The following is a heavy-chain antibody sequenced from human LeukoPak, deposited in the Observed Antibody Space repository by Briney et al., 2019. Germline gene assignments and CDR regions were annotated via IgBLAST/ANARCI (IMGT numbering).Heavy chain of an antibody. CDR3: ARDQIGSW. V-gene: IGHV3-11*06. CDR2: ISGSSSHI. CDR1: GFTFSDYY. Sequence: PGGSLILSCEASGFTFSDYYLGWIRQAPGKGLEWISYISGSSSHINYADSVKGRFTISRDNAKKSVYLQMDSLRVEDTAVYYCARDQIGSWWGQGTLVIVSS. J-gene: IGHJ4*02. D-gene: IGHD6-13*01.